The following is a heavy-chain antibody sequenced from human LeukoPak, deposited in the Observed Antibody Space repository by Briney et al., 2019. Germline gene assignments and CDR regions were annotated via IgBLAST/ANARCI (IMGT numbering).Heavy chain of an antibody. V-gene: IGHV3-23*01. CDR1: GFTFSSYA. CDR2: ISGSGGST. J-gene: IGHJ4*02. Sequence: PGGSLRLSCAASGFTFSSYAMSWVRQAPGKGLEWVSAISGSGGSTYYADSVKGRFTISRDNSKNTLYLQMNSLRAEDTAVYYCARYGRFLYYFDYWGQGTLVTVSS. D-gene: IGHD1-26*01. CDR3: ARYGRFLYYFDY.